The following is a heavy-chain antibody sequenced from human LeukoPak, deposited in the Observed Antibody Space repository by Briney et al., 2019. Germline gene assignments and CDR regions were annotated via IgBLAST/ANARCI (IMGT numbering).Heavy chain of an antibody. Sequence: SVKVSCKASGGTFSSYAISWVRQAPGQGLEWMGRIIPILGIANYAQKFQGRVTITADKSTSTAYMELSSLRSEDTAVYYCASGYCSSTSCYPMYYMDVWGKGTAVTVSS. J-gene: IGHJ6*03. CDR2: IIPILGIA. CDR1: GGTFSSYA. CDR3: ASGYCSSTSCYPMYYMDV. V-gene: IGHV1-69*04. D-gene: IGHD2-2*01.